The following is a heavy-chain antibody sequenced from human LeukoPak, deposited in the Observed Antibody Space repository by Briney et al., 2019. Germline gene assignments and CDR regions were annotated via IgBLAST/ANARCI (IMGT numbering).Heavy chain of an antibody. V-gene: IGHV3-49*04. J-gene: IGHJ6*02. Sequence: GSLRLSCAASGFTFSSYGMHGVRQAPGKGLEWVGFIRSKAYGATTEYAASVKGIFTISRDDSKGIAYMQMDNLKTEDTALYYCSRGPILLWIHNGMDVWGQGTTVTVSS. D-gene: IGHD3-10*01. CDR3: SRGPILLWIHNGMDV. CDR2: IRSKAYGATT. CDR1: GFTFSSYG.